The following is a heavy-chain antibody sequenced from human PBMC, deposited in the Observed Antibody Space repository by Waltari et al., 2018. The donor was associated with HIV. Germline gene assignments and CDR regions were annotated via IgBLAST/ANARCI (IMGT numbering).Heavy chain of an antibody. CDR3: ARGGASTTPRDYNYYGLDV. Sequence: QVALVQSGAEVKKPGAPVKAPCKASGYTFTDTHLHWVPKAPGHGLDGSGWSKPKSGGTKHAQKLQGRVTMTRETSSSTVYMEVSRVTSDDTAVYYWARGGASTTPRDYNYYGLDVWGQGTTVTVSS. V-gene: IGHV1-2*02. J-gene: IGHJ6*02. CDR1: GYTFTDTH. D-gene: IGHD2-2*01. CDR2: SKPKSGGT.